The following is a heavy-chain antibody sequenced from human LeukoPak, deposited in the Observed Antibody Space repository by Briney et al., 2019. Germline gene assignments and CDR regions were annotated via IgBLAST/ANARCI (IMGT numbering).Heavy chain of an antibody. V-gene: IGHV3-66*02. CDR1: GFTVSSNY. Sequence: AGGSLRLSCAASGFTVSSNYMSWVRQAPGKGLEWVSIIYSGGSTYYADSVKGRFTISRGNSKNTLYLQMNSLKGDDTAVYYCAKDSAFYYIDVWGKGTTVIISS. CDR2: IYSGGST. D-gene: IGHD3-10*01. J-gene: IGHJ6*03. CDR3: AKDSAFYYIDV.